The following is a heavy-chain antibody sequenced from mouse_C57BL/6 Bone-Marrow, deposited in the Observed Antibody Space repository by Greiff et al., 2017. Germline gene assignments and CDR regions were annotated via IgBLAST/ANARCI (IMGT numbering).Heavy chain of an antibody. CDR2: INPYNGGT. D-gene: IGHD2-3*01. CDR3: ARPDGYYAWFAY. V-gene: IGHV1-19*01. J-gene: IGHJ3*01. Sequence: EVQLQQSGPVLVKPGASVKMSCKASGYTFTDYYMNWVKQSHGKSLEWIGVINPYNGGTSYNQKFKGKATLTVDKSSSTAYMELNSLTYEDSAVYYCARPDGYYAWFAYWGQGTLVTVSA. CDR1: GYTFTDYY.